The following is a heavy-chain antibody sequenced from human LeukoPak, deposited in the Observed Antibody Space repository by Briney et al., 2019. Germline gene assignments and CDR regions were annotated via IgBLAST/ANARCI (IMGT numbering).Heavy chain of an antibody. Sequence: ASVTVSCKASGYTFTSYDINWVRQATGKGLEWMGWMNPNSGNTGYAQKFQGRVTMTRNTSISTAYMELSSLRSEDTAVYYCARDVAARPFYYYGMDVWGQGTTVTVSS. CDR3: ARDVAARPFYYYGMDV. D-gene: IGHD6-6*01. J-gene: IGHJ6*02. CDR2: MNPNSGNT. V-gene: IGHV1-8*01. CDR1: GYTFTSYD.